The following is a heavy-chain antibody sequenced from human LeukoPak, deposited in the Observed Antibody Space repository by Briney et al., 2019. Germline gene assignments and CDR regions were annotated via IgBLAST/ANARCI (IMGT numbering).Heavy chain of an antibody. CDR3: ARDLGDPYSSSWYPSRAFDI. CDR2: IYYSGST. J-gene: IGHJ3*02. CDR1: GGSISSSSYY. V-gene: IGHV4-39*07. Sequence: PSETLSLTCTVSGGSISSSSYYWGWIRQPPGKGLEWIGSIYYSGSTYYNPSLKSRVTISVDTSKNQFSLKLSSVTAADTAVYYCARDLGDPYSSSWYPSRAFDIWGQGTMVTVSS. D-gene: IGHD6-13*01.